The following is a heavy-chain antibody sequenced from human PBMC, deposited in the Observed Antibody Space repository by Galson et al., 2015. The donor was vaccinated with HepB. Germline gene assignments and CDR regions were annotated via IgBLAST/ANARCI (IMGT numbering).Heavy chain of an antibody. J-gene: IGHJ4*02. CDR1: GFTFRHYA. D-gene: IGHD5-18*01. V-gene: IGHV3-23*01. CDR2: ISGSGDSI. Sequence: SLRLSCAASGFTFRHYAMSWARQAPGKGLEWVSSISGSGDSIYYADSVKGRFTISRDNSKNSLYLQMNGLRAEDTAVYYCAKYTGFQLWPKGSYFDYWGQGALVTVSS. CDR3: AKYTGFQLWPKGSYFDY.